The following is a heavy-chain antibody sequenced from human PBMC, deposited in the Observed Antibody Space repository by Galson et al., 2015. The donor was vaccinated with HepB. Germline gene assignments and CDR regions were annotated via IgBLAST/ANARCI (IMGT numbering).Heavy chain of an antibody. V-gene: IGHV3-23*05. CDR1: GFTFSDFA. Sequence: SLRLSCAASGFTFSDFAMGWVRQAPGKGLEWVSSILRSGSSYYTDSVKGRFAISRDNSKNTMYLQMNSLRADDTAIYSCAKHKGWELANYCMDVWGTGTRVTVS. CDR3: AKHKGWELANYCMDV. J-gene: IGHJ6*03. CDR2: ILRSGSS. D-gene: IGHD1-26*01.